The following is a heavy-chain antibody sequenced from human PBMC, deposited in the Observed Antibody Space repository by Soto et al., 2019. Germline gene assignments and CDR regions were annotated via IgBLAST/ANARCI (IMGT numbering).Heavy chain of an antibody. CDR1: GGTFSSYA. Sequence: QVQLVQSGAEVKKPGSSVKVSCKASGGTFSSYAISWVRQAPGQGLEWMGGIIPIFGTANFAQKFQGRVTITADESTSTAYIELSSMISEDTAVYYSARGRLEWSDFDYWGQGTLVTVSS. J-gene: IGHJ4*02. CDR2: IIPIFGTA. D-gene: IGHD3-3*01. V-gene: IGHV1-69*12. CDR3: ARGRLEWSDFDY.